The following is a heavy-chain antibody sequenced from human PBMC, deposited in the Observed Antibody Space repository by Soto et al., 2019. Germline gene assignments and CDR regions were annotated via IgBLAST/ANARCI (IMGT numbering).Heavy chain of an antibody. CDR3: ARVPYCSSTSCYSYFDY. J-gene: IGHJ4*02. V-gene: IGHV3-74*01. D-gene: IGHD2-2*01. CDR1: GFTFSSYL. Sequence: EMQLVESGGGLVQPGGSLRLSCAASGFTFSSYLMHWVRQALGKGLVWVSRISNDGSSTSYADSVKGRFTISRDTAENTLFLQVNSLRAEDTAVYYCARVPYCSSTSCYSYFDYWGQGTLVTVSS. CDR2: ISNDGSST.